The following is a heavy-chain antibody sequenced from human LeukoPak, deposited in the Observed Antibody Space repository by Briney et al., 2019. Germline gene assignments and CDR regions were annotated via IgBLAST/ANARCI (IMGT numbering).Heavy chain of an antibody. CDR3: ARSGKVDNYYYMDV. V-gene: IGHV1-18*01. CDR1: GYTFISYG. CDR2: ISPYNDNT. Sequence: ASVKVSCKASGYTFISYGITWVRQAPGQGLEWMGWISPYNDNTNYAQNLQGRVTMTTDTSTSTAYMELGSLRSDDTAVYYCARSGKVDNYYYMDVWGKGTTVTVSS. D-gene: IGHD2-15*01. J-gene: IGHJ6*03.